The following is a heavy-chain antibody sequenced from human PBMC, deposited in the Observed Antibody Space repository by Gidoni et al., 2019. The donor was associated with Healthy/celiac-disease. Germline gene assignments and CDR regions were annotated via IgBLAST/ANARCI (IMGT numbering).Heavy chain of an antibody. CDR1: GFTFSSYS. J-gene: IGHJ6*02. CDR3: ARINPSYYYGMDV. Sequence: EVQLVESGGGLVQPGGSLRLSCAASGFTFSSYSMNWVRQAPGKGLEWVAYISSSSSTIYYADSVKGRFTISRDNAKNSLYLQINSLRDEDTAVYYCARINPSYYYGMDVWGQGTTVTVSS. CDR2: ISSSSSTI. V-gene: IGHV3-48*02.